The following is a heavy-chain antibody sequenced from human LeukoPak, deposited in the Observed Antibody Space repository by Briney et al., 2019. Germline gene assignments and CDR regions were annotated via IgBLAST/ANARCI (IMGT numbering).Heavy chain of an antibody. Sequence: ASVKVSCKASGYTFTSYYMHWVRQAPGQGLEWMGIINPSGGSTSYAQKFQGRVTMTRDMSTSTVYMELSSLRSEDTAVYYCASTRYCSGGSCWGGSRDYYYYYMDVWGKGTTVTVSS. D-gene: IGHD2-15*01. CDR3: ASTRYCSGGSCWGGSRDYYYYYMDV. CDR1: GYTFTSYY. V-gene: IGHV1-46*01. J-gene: IGHJ6*03. CDR2: INPSGGST.